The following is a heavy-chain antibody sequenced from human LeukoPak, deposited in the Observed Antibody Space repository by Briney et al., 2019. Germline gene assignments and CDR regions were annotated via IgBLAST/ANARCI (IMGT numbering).Heavy chain of an antibody. D-gene: IGHD2-21*01. V-gene: IGHV3-30*18. Sequence: GGSLRLSCAASGFTFSSYGMHWVRQAPGKGLEWVAVISYDGSNKYYADSVKGRFTISRDNSKNTLYLQMNSLRAEDTAVYYCAKDFVSFVDYYGMDVWGQGTRSPSP. CDR2: ISYDGSNK. CDR1: GFTFSSYG. CDR3: AKDFVSFVDYYGMDV. J-gene: IGHJ6*02.